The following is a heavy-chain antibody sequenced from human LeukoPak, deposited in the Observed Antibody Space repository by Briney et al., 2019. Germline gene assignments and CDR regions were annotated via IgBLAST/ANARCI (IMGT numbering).Heavy chain of an antibody. D-gene: IGHD2-2*01. V-gene: IGHV3-11*06. J-gene: IGHJ4*02. CDR2: ISSSSSYT. CDR1: GFTFTDYY. Sequence: KPGGSLRLSCAASGFTFTDYYMTWIRQAPGKGLGWVSYISSSSSYTNYADSVKGRFTISRDNAKNSLYLQMNSLRAEDTAVYYCARDQTRSSRYYFDYWGQGTLVTVSS. CDR3: ARDQTRSSRYYFDY.